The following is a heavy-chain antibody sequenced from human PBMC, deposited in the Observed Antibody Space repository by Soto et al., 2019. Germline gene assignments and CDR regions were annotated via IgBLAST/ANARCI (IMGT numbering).Heavy chain of an antibody. CDR1: GYTFSSYG. J-gene: IGHJ3*02. V-gene: IGHV1-18*01. Sequence: QVQLVQSGAEVKKPGASVKVSCKASGYTFSSYGISWVRQAPGQGLEWMGWISAYNGNTNYAQKLQGRVTMTTDTSTSTAYMELRTLRSVDTAVYYCARDYCISTSCYRGAFDIWGQGTTVTVSS. CDR3: ARDYCISTSCYRGAFDI. D-gene: IGHD2-2*01. CDR2: ISAYNGNT.